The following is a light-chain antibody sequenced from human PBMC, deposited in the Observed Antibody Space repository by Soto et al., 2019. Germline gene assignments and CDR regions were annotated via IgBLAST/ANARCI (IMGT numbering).Light chain of an antibody. CDR1: SSDVGGYNY. V-gene: IGLV2-14*01. CDR3: SSYTSSTLSV. CDR2: DVS. Sequence: QSVLTQPASVSGSPGQSITISCTGTSSDVGGYNYVSWYQQHPGKAPKLMIYDVSNRPSGVSNRFSGSKSGNTASLTISGLQAEDEADYYCSSYTSSTLSVFGTVTKVTVL. J-gene: IGLJ1*01.